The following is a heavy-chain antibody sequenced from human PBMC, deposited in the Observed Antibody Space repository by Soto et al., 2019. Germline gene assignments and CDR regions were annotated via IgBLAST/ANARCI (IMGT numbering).Heavy chain of an antibody. CDR1: GGSISSSNW. V-gene: IGHV4-4*02. J-gene: IGHJ4*02. CDR3: ARAFGEYGDYAGTCFDY. Sequence: SETLSLTCAVSGGSISSSNWWSWVRQPPGKGLEWIGEIYHSGSTNYNPSLKSRVTISVDKSKNQFSLKLSSVTAADTAVYYCARAFGEYGDYAGTCFDYWGQGTLVTVSS. CDR2: IYHSGST. D-gene: IGHD4-17*01.